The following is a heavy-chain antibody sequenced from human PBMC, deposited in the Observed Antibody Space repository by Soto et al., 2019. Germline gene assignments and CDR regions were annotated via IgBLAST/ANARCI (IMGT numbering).Heavy chain of an antibody. CDR3: ARGEGSSGSIAFDI. D-gene: IGHD6-13*01. CDR2: INHSGST. Sequence: QVQLQQWGAGLLKPSETLSLTCAVYGGSFSGYYWSWIRQPPGKGLEWIGEINHSGSTNYNPSLKSRVTISVDTSKNQFSLKLSSVTGADTAVYYCARGEGSSGSIAFDIWGQGTMVTVSS. J-gene: IGHJ3*02. V-gene: IGHV4-34*01. CDR1: GGSFSGYY.